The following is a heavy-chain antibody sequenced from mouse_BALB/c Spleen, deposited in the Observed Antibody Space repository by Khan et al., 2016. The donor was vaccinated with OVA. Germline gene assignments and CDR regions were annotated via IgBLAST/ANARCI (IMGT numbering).Heavy chain of an antibody. V-gene: IGHV6-6*02. J-gene: IGHJ3*01. CDR2: IRLKSNNYAT. CDR1: GFTFSNYW. CDR3: TRRSTMITSAGFAY. Sequence: EVKLEESGGGLVQPGGSMKLSCVASGFTFSNYWMNWVRQSPEKGLEWVAEIRLKSNNYATHYAESVKGRFTISRDDSKSSVYLQLNTLRAEDTGIYYCTRRSTMITSAGFAYWGQGTLVTVAA. D-gene: IGHD2-4*01.